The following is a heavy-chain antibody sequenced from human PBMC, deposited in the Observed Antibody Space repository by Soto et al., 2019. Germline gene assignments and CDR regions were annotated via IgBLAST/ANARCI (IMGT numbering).Heavy chain of an antibody. Sequence: QVQLQESGPGLVKPSQTLSLTCTVSGGSISSGGYYWSWIRQHPGKGLEWIGYIYYSGSTYYNPSLRSRVTISLDTSKNQVSLWVSFLTAADMAFYYFTRACTETYYYCSSGYRRAFDIWGQGTMVTVS. V-gene: IGHV4-31*03. CDR3: TRACTETYYYCSSGYRRAFDI. CDR1: GGSISSGGYY. CDR2: IYYSGST. J-gene: IGHJ3*02. D-gene: IGHD3-22*01.